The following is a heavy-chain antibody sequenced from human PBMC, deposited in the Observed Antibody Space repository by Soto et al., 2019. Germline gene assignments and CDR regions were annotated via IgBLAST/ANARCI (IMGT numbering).Heavy chain of an antibody. CDR1: GFTFSNAW. Sequence: GGSQRLSCAASGFTFSNAWRNWVRQAPGKGLEWVGRVKSKTHGGTTDFAASVKGRFAISRDNAKNSLYLQMNSLRAEDTAVYYCARDLLGYCSGGSCRRWFDPWGQGTLVTVSS. D-gene: IGHD2-15*01. J-gene: IGHJ5*02. CDR3: ARDLLGYCSGGSCRRWFDP. V-gene: IGHV3-15*07. CDR2: VKSKTHGGTT.